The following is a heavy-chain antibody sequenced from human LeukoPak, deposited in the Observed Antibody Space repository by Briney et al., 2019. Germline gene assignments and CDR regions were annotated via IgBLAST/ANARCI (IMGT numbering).Heavy chain of an antibody. J-gene: IGHJ3*02. Sequence: GGSLRLSCAASGFTFSDYYISWIRQAPGKGLEWVSYISSSSSYTNYADSVKGRFTISRDNAKNSLYLQMNSLRAEDTAVYYCATESLSIAAAGTDAFDIWGQGTMVTVSS. V-gene: IGHV3-11*06. CDR1: GFTFSDYY. CDR3: ATESLSIAAAGTDAFDI. CDR2: ISSSSSYT. D-gene: IGHD6-13*01.